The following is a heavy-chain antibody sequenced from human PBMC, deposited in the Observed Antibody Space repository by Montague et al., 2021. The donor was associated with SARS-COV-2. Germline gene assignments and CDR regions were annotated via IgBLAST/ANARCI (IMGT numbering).Heavy chain of an antibody. J-gene: IGHJ4*02. CDR3: ARGHLSVSMIVVVFTSASYYFDY. Sequence: SETLSLTCAVYGGSFGDDHWSWIRQPPGKGLERIGDIKQSGSTNYNPSPKSRVTISVDTSKNQFSLKLTSVTAADTAVYFCARGHLSVSMIVVVFTSASYYFDYWGRGAQVTVSS. D-gene: IGHD3-22*01. CDR1: GGSFGDDH. V-gene: IGHV4-34*01. CDR2: IKQSGST.